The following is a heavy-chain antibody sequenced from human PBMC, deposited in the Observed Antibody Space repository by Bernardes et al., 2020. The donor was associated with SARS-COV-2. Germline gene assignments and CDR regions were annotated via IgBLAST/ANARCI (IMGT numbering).Heavy chain of an antibody. CDR1: GFTFSSYG. CDR3: ARDLPFGEFIGDV. J-gene: IGHJ6*02. D-gene: IGHD3-10*01. CDR2: IWYDGSNK. Sequence: GGSLRLWCAASGFTFSSYGMHWVRQAPGKGLEWVAVIWYDGSNKYYADSVKCRFTISRDNSKNTLYLQMNSLRAEDTAVYYCARDLPFGEFIGDVWGQGTTVTVSS. V-gene: IGHV3-33*01.